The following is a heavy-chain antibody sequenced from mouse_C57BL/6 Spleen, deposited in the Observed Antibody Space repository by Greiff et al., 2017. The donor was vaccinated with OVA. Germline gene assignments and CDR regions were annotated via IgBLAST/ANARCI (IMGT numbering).Heavy chain of an antibody. D-gene: IGHD3-2*02. Sequence: VQLQQSGAELVRPGASVKLSCTASGFNIKDDYMHWVKQRPEQGLEWIGWIDPENGDTAYASKFQGKAPITADTPSNTAFLQLSRLTSEATAASYCTTQGAAQATDYAMDYWGQGTSVTVAS. CDR1: GFNIKDDY. V-gene: IGHV14-4*01. J-gene: IGHJ4*01. CDR2: IDPENGDT. CDR3: TTQGAAQATDYAMDY.